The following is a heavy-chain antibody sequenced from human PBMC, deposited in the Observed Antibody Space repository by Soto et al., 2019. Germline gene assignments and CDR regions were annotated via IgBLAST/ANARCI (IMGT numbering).Heavy chain of an antibody. CDR1: GFTFSNYW. J-gene: IGHJ4*02. V-gene: IGHV3-7*01. CDR3: ARDRGTNTPEY. CDR2: MNQDGSQI. Sequence: GGSLRLSCAVSGFTFSNYWMTWVRQAPGKGLEWVAYMNQDGSQIYYVDSLRGRFTISRDNAKNSLYVQMNSLRVDDTAVYYCARDRGTNTPEYWGQGTLVTVSS. D-gene: IGHD1-1*01.